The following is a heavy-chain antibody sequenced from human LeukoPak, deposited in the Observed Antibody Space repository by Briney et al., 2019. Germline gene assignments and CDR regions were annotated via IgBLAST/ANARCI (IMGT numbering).Heavy chain of an antibody. CDR1: GGSISSYY. V-gene: IGHV4-4*07. CDR2: IYTSGST. J-gene: IGHJ4*02. Sequence: PSETLSLTCTVSGGSISSYYWSWIRQPAGKGLEWIGRIYTSGSTNYNPSLKSRVTISIDTSRNQFSLKLNSVTAADTAVYYCARRGGHGGSFDYWGQGTLVTVSS. D-gene: IGHD4-23*01. CDR3: ARRGGHGGSFDY.